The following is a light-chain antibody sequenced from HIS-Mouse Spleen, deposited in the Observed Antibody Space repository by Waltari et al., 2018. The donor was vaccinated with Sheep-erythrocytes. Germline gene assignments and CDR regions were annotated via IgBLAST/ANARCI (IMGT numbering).Light chain of an antibody. CDR3: QQYGSSRQQTFT. CDR1: QSVSSSY. V-gene: IGKV3-20*01. CDR2: GAS. J-gene: IGKJ3*01. Sequence: EIVLTQSPGTLSLSPGERATLSCRASQSVSSSYLAWYQQKPGQAPRLLIYGASSRATSIPDRFSGSGSGTDFTLTISRLEPEDFAVYYCQQYGSSRQQTFTFGPGTKVDIK.